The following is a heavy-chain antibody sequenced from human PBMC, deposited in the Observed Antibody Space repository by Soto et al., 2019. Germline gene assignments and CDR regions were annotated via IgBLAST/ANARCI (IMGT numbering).Heavy chain of an antibody. CDR1: GFTFSSYA. J-gene: IGHJ4*02. CDR3: AKSTTYSSSWYYYY. V-gene: IGHV3-23*01. Sequence: GGSLRLSCAASGFTFSSYAMSWVRQAPGKGLEWVSAISGSGGSTYYADSVKGRFTISRDNSKNTLYLQMNSLRAEDTAVYYCAKSTTYSSSWYYYYWDKRTLVTVSS. D-gene: IGHD6-13*01. CDR2: ISGSGGST.